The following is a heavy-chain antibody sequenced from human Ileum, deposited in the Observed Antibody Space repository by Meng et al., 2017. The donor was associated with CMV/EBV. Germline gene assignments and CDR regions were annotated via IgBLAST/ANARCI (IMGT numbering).Heavy chain of an antibody. V-gene: IGHV3-23*01. CDR2: ISGSGGST. CDR1: GFSFSNYA. J-gene: IGHJ3*02. D-gene: IGHD1-7*01. Sequence: GESLKISCAAPGFSFSNYAMSWVRRAPGKGLEWVSAISGSGGSTYYPDSVKGRFIISRDNSKNTLHLQMNSLRGDDTAIYYCAKGLFLTGTNAFDMWGQGTMVTVSS. CDR3: AKGLFLTGTNAFDM.